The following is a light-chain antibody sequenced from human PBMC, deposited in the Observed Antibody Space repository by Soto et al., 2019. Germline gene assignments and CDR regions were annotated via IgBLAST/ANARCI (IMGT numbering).Light chain of an antibody. Sequence: EIVMTQSPVTLSVSPGERATLSCSASQSVSSNLAWYQQKPGQAPRLLIYGASSSAADIPARVSGSGSGTEFTLTISSLESEDFALYYCQQYNNWPPRTVGQVTKVDIK. V-gene: IGKV3D-15*01. CDR3: QQYNNWPPRT. CDR2: GAS. J-gene: IGKJ1*01. CDR1: QSVSSN.